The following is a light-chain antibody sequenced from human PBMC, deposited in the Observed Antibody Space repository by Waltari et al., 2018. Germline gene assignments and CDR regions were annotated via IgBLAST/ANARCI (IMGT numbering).Light chain of an antibody. CDR1: QAISTF. CDR3: QQYSTFPPT. V-gene: IGKV1-16*02. CDR2: AAS. J-gene: IGKJ4*01. Sequence: DIQMTQSPSSLSPSVGDRVILTCRASQAISTFLAWSQLKPGKAPKSLIYAASTLQTGVSSNFSGSGSGTDFTLTISSLQPGDCATYYCQQYSTFPPTFGGGTRVEI.